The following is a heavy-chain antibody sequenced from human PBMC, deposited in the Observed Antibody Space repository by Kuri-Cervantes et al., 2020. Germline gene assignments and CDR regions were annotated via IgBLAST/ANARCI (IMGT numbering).Heavy chain of an antibody. CDR2: ISSSSSPI. J-gene: IGHJ1*01. D-gene: IGHD6-19*01. V-gene: IGHV3-21*05. CDR3: ARDLAVAGVFQH. Sequence: GESLKISCAASGFTFSKYGMNWVRQAPGKGLEWVSYISSSSSPIHYADSVKGRFTISRDNAKNSLYLQMNSLRAEDAAVYYCARDLAVAGVFQHWGQGTLVTVSS. CDR1: GFTFSKYG.